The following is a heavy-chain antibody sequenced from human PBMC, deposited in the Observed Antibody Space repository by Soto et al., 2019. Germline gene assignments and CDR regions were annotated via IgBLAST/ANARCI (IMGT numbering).Heavy chain of an antibody. D-gene: IGHD2-15*01. Sequence: GSLRLSCAASGLSFSDAWMSWIRQAPGQRLEWVGRIKSKPAGGATDHAAPVKGRFTISRDDSKNMVYLQMNSLKTEDTAVYYLTADLPGGSSNFCDCWGQGTLVTVSS. CDR2: IKSKPAGGAT. V-gene: IGHV3-15*01. CDR1: GLSFSDAW. J-gene: IGHJ4*02. CDR3: TADLPGGSSNFCDC.